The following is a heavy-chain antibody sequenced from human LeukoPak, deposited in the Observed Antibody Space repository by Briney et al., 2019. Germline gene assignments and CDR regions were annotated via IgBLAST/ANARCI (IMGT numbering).Heavy chain of an antibody. CDR2: IRSKGNNYAT. D-gene: IGHD2-15*01. CDR3: TTAVVVAATGVYFDY. J-gene: IGHJ4*01. Sequence: GGSLRLSCAASGFTFSGSAMHWVRQASGKGLEWVGHIRSKGNNYATAYAASVKGRFTVSRDDSKNTAYLQMKSLKTEDTPVYYGTTAVVVAATGVYFDYWGQGTLVTVSS. CDR1: GFTFSGSA. V-gene: IGHV3-73*01.